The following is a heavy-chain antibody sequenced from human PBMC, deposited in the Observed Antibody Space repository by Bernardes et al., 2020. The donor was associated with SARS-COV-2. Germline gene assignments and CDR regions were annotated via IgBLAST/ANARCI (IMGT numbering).Heavy chain of an antibody. Sequence: SETLSLTCTVSGASISISYWSWFRQSPGKGLEYIGYTSYSGGSNYNPSLESRVTMSVDTSKNQFSLRLSSVTAADTALYYCARYVRDGNYYSDYWGQGTLVTVSS. V-gene: IGHV4-59*01. CDR1: GASISISY. CDR3: ARYVRDGNYYSDY. CDR2: TSYSGGS. D-gene: IGHD3-10*02. J-gene: IGHJ4*02.